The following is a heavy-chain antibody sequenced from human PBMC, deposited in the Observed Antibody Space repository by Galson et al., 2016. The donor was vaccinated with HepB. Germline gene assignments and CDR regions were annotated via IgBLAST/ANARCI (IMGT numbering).Heavy chain of an antibody. V-gene: IGHV4-59*01. Sequence: ETLSPTCSVSGDSISSYFWSWIRQPPGKGLEWIGSVYSSGSTIYHPSLQSRVTMSVDTSKNQFSLNLESVTAADTAVFYCARLRYSGNFDFWGEGTLVTVSS. CDR1: GDSISSYF. J-gene: IGHJ4*02. CDR3: ARLRYSGNFDF. D-gene: IGHD5-12*01. CDR2: VYSSGST.